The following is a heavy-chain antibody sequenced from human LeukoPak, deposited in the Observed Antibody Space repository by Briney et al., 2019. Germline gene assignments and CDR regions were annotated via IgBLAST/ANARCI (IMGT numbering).Heavy chain of an antibody. CDR3: ARGIVGYDYRYFDY. CDR1: GFTFDDYG. V-gene: IGHV3-20*04. Sequence: GGSLRLSCAASGFTFDDYGMSWVRQAPGKGLEWGSGINWNGGSTGYADSVKGRFTISRDNAKNSLYLQMNSLRAEDTALYYCARGIVGYDYRYFDYWGQGTLVTVSS. J-gene: IGHJ4*02. CDR2: INWNGGST. D-gene: IGHD5-12*01.